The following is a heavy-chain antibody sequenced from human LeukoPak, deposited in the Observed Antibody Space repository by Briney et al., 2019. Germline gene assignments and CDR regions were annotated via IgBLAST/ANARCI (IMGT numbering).Heavy chain of an antibody. D-gene: IGHD6-13*01. CDR1: GFTVSRNY. V-gene: IGHV3-23*01. J-gene: IGHJ6*03. Sequence: GGSLRLSCAASGFTVSRNYMSWVRQAPGKGREWVSAISGSGGSTYYADSVKGRFTISRDNSKNTLYLQMNSLRAEDTAVYYCAKDRYSSSWYYGYYMDVWGKGTTVTVSS. CDR2: ISGSGGST. CDR3: AKDRYSSSWYYGYYMDV.